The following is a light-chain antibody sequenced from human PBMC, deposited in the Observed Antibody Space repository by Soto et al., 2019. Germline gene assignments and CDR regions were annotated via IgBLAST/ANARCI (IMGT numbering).Light chain of an antibody. CDR1: QSIGKY. J-gene: IGKJ2*01. V-gene: IGKV1-39*01. Sequence: DIQMTQSPSFLSTSLGDRVTITCRASQSIGKYLNWYQQKPGKAPKALIFTVSSLRSGVPSRFSGSGSATDFTLTIDSLQPVDFATYFCQQSYSVPYTFGQGTKLVI. CDR2: TVS. CDR3: QQSYSVPYT.